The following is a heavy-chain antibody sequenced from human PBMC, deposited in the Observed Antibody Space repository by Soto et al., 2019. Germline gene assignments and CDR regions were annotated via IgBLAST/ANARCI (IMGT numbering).Heavy chain of an antibody. V-gene: IGHV1-69*13. D-gene: IGHD1-1*01. CDR1: GGTFSSYA. CDR2: IIPIFGTA. CDR3: ARAGGSGQSFDY. Sequence: ASVKVSCKASGGTFSSYAISWVRQAPGQGLEWMGGIIPIFGTANYAQKFQGRVTITADESTSTAYMELSSLRSEDTAVYYCARAGGSGQSFDYWGQGTLVTVSS. J-gene: IGHJ4*02.